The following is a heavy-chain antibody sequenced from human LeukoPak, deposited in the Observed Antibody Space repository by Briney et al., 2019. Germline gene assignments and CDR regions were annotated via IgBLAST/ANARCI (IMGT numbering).Heavy chain of an antibody. CDR1: GYTLTELS. J-gene: IGHJ3*02. D-gene: IGHD1-26*01. Sequence: ASVKVSCKVSGYTLTELSMHWVRQAPGKGLEWMGGFDPEDGETIYAQKFQGRVTMTEDTSTDTAYMELRSLRSEDTAVYYCATDSGSMRDHAFDIWGQGTMVTVSS. CDR2: FDPEDGET. CDR3: ATDSGSMRDHAFDI. V-gene: IGHV1-24*01.